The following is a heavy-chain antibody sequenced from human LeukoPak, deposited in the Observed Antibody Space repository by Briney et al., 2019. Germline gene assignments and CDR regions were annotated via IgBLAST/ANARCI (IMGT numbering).Heavy chain of an antibody. CDR3: ASHGPGIAVAGTRAMDY. CDR1: GGSFSGYY. D-gene: IGHD6-19*01. CDR2: INHSGST. Sequence: SETLSLTCAVYGGSFSGYYWSWIRQPPGKGLEWIGEINHSGSTNYNPSLKSRVTISVDTSKNQFSLKLSSVTAADTAVYYCASHGPGIAVAGTRAMDYWGQGTLVTVSS. V-gene: IGHV4-34*01. J-gene: IGHJ4*02.